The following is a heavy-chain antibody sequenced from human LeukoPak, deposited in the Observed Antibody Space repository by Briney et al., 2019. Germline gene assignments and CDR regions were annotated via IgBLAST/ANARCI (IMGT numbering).Heavy chain of an antibody. V-gene: IGHV4-59*08. D-gene: IGHD3-22*01. J-gene: IGHJ4*02. CDR1: NGSISSYY. CDR2: IHYSGST. Sequence: SETLSLTCTVSNGSISSYYWSWIRQPPGKGLEWIGYIHYSGSTNYNPTLKSRVTISVDTSKNQFSLKLSSVTAADTAVYYCARHSSATFYFDYWGQGTLVAVSS. CDR3: ARHSSATFYFDY.